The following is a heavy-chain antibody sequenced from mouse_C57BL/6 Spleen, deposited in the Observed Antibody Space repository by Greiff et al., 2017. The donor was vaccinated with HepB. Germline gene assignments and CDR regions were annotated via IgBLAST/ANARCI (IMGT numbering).Heavy chain of an antibody. CDR2: IYPGDGDT. D-gene: IGHD2-5*01. J-gene: IGHJ3*01. Sequence: VKLMESGPELVKPGASVKISCKASGYAFSSSWMNWVKQRPGKGLEWIGRIYPGDGDTNYNGKFKGKATLTADKSSSTAYMQLSSLTSEDSAVYFCARGDYSNYPWFAYWGQGTLVTVSA. CDR3: ARGDYSNYPWFAY. V-gene: IGHV1-82*01. CDR1: GYAFSSSW.